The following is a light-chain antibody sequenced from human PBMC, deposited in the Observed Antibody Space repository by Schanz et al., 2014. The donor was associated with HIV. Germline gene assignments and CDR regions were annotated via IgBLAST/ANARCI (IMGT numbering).Light chain of an antibody. V-gene: IGLV2-8*01. Sequence: QSALSQPASVSGSPGQSITISCTGTSSDVGGSDSVSWYQQHPGKAPKLMIYEVSKRPSGVPDRFSGSKSGNTASLTVSGLQSQDEADYYCATWVDSLNGWVFGGGTKLTVL. CDR2: EVS. J-gene: IGLJ3*02. CDR1: SSDVGGSDS. CDR3: ATWVDSLNGWV.